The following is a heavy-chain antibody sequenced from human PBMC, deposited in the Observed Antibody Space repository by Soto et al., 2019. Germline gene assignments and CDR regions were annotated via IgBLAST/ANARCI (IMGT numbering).Heavy chain of an antibody. CDR1: GGSISSSSYY. CDR3: ARQGRNTRIVLIKHYATDF. D-gene: IGHD1-1*01. Sequence: SETLSLTCTVSGGSISSSSYYWGWIRQPPGKGLEWIGSIYYSGSTYYNPSLKSRVTISVDTSKNQFSLKVSSVTATDTAVYYCARQGRNTRIVLIKHYATDFWGQGTAVTVSS. J-gene: IGHJ6*02. V-gene: IGHV4-39*01. CDR2: IYYSGST.